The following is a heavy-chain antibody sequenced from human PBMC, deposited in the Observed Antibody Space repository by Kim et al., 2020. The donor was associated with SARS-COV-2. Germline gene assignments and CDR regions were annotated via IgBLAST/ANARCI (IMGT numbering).Heavy chain of an antibody. CDR1: GYTFTGYY. Sequence: ASVKVSCKASGYTFTGYYMHWVRQAPGQGLEWMGWINPNSGGTNYAQKFQGRVTMTRDTSISTAYMELSRLRSDDTAVYYCARALRGIAAAGTDDYWGQGTLVTVSS. CDR3: ARALRGIAAAGTDDY. V-gene: IGHV1-2*02. CDR2: INPNSGGT. D-gene: IGHD6-13*01. J-gene: IGHJ4*02.